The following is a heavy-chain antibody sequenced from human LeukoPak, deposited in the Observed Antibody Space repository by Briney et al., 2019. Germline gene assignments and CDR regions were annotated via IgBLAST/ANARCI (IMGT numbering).Heavy chain of an antibody. D-gene: IGHD3-10*01. J-gene: IGHJ4*02. Sequence: SVKVSCKASGGTFISYAISWVRQAPGQGLEWRGGIIPIFGIANYAQKFQGRVTITADKSTSTAYMELSSLRSEDTAVYYCAREWFGELPFDYWGQGTLVTVSS. CDR1: GGTFISYA. V-gene: IGHV1-69*17. CDR3: AREWFGELPFDY. CDR2: IIPIFGIA.